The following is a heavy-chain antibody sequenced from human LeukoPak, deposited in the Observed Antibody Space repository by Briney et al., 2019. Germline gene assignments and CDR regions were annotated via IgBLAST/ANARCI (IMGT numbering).Heavy chain of an antibody. CDR1: GSIFSSYA. J-gene: IGHJ4*02. CDR2: IIPIFGTA. Sequence: SVKVSCTASGSIFSSYAISWVRQAPGQGLEWMGGIIPIFGTANYAQKFQGRVTITADESTRTAYMELSSLRSEDTAVYYCASGRDYYDSSGYYYFNYWGQGTLVTVSS. CDR3: ASGRDYYDSSGYYYFNY. D-gene: IGHD3-22*01. V-gene: IGHV1-69*13.